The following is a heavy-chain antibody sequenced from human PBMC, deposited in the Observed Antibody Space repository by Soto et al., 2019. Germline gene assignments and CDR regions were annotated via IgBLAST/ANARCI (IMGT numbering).Heavy chain of an antibody. Sequence: QVQLVQSGPEVKKPGASVKVSCKASGYTFTSYGISWVRQAPGQGLEWMGWISTYNGNPNYAQKLQGRVTMTTDTSTSTADMALRSLRSEDTAVFYFARAPLYSTSPKKSFDMWGLGIVITLSS. J-gene: IGHJ3*02. CDR1: GYTFTSYG. CDR3: ARAPLYSTSPKKSFDM. CDR2: ISTYNGNP. D-gene: IGHD2-2*01. V-gene: IGHV1-18*01.